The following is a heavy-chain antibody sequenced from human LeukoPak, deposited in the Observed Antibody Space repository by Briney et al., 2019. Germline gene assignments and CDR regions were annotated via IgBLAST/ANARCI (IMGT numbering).Heavy chain of an antibody. Sequence: SETLSLTCTVSGGSISSYYWSWIRQPPGKGLEWIGYIYYSGSTNYNPSLKSRVTISVDTSKNQFSLKLSSVTAADTAVYYCARLQGYNRHLDYWGQRTLVSVSS. D-gene: IGHD1-14*01. V-gene: IGHV4-59*08. J-gene: IGHJ4*02. CDR1: GGSISSYY. CDR2: IYYSGST. CDR3: ARLQGYNRHLDY.